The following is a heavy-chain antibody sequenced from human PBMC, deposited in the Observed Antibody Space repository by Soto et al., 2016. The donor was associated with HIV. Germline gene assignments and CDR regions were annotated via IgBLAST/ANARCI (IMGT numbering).Heavy chain of an antibody. CDR3: AKRGLLMSGYYYYYMDV. CDR1: GFTFSSYA. D-gene: IGHD3-10*01. V-gene: IGHV3-23*01. J-gene: IGHJ6*03. CDR2: ISGSGGST. Sequence: EVQLLESGGGLVQPGGSLRLSCAASGFTFSSYAMSWVRQAPGKGLEWASAISGSGGSTYYADSVKGRFTISRDNSKNTLYLQMNSLRAEDTAVYYCAKRGLLMSGYYYYYMDVWGKGTTVTVSS.